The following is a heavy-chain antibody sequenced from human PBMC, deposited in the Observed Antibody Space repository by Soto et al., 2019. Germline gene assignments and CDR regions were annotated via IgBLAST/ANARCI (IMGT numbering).Heavy chain of an antibody. CDR1: GGSFSGYY. J-gene: IGHJ4*02. D-gene: IGHD6-13*01. CDR3: ARRPSRYSSSWLHYFDY. V-gene: IGHV4-34*01. CDR2: INHSGST. Sequence: SETLSLTCVVYGGSFSGYYWSWIRQPPGKGLEWIGEINHSGSTNYNPSLKSRVTISVDTSKNQFSLKLSSVTAADTAVYYCARRPSRYSSSWLHYFDYWGQGTLVTVSS.